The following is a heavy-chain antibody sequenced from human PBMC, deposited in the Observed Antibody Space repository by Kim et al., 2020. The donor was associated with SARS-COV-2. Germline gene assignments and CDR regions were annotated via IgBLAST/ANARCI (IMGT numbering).Heavy chain of an antibody. D-gene: IGHD3-16*02. CDR3: ARGHYDYVWGSYRTPYYFDY. J-gene: IGHJ4*02. V-gene: IGHV4-31*02. Sequence: RVTISVDTSKNQFSLKLSSVTAADTAVYYCARGHYDYVWGSYRTPYYFDYWGQGTLVTVSS.